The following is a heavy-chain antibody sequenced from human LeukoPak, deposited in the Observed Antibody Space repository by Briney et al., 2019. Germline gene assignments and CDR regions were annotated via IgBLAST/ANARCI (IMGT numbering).Heavy chain of an antibody. CDR2: INPSGGST. J-gene: IGHJ4*02. Sequence: XXGQGLEXMGIINPSGGSTSYAQKFQGRVTMTRDTSTSTVYMELSSLRSEDTAVYYCARFGFDWLIDYWGQGXXV. CDR3: ARFGFDWLIDY. D-gene: IGHD3-9*01. V-gene: IGHV1-46*01.